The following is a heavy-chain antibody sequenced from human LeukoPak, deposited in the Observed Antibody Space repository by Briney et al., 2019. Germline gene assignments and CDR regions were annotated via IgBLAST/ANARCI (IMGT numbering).Heavy chain of an antibody. Sequence: SETLSLTCTVSGYSISSGYYWGWIRQPPGKGLEWIGSIYHSGSTYYNPSLKSRVTVSVDTSKNQFSLNLSSVTAADTAVYYCARVYYDFWSGYWGPYYMDVWGKGTTVTVSS. CDR2: IYHSGST. V-gene: IGHV4-38-2*02. D-gene: IGHD3-3*01. CDR3: ARVYYDFWSGYWGPYYMDV. J-gene: IGHJ6*03. CDR1: GYSISSGYY.